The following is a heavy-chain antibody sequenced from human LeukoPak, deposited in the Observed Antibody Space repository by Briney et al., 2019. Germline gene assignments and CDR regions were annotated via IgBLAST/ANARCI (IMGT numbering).Heavy chain of an antibody. CDR3: AREVAYCAGDCSPA. J-gene: IGHJ5*02. CDR2: ISISSSYR. D-gene: IGHD2-21*02. Sequence: GFLRLFRASSGFNLKNFSLKLVRQGPGEGPELVLSISISSSYRYYADSVKGRFTISGDNTQNTLYLQMNSLRAEDTAVYYCAREVAYCAGDCSPAWGQGILVTVSS. V-gene: IGHV3-21*06. CDR1: GFNLKNFS.